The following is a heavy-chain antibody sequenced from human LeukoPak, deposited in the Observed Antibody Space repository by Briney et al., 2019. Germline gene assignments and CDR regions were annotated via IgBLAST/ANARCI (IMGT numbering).Heavy chain of an antibody. D-gene: IGHD3-22*01. Sequence: HPGGSLRLSCAASGFTFSSYSMDWVRQAPGKGLEWISYISSTGSTTYYADSVKGRFTISRDNAKNSLYLQMSSLGAEDTAVYYCARTNSGYYLRDFDYWGQGTLVTVSS. J-gene: IGHJ4*02. CDR1: GFTFSSYS. V-gene: IGHV3-48*01. CDR2: ISSTGSTT. CDR3: ARTNSGYYLRDFDY.